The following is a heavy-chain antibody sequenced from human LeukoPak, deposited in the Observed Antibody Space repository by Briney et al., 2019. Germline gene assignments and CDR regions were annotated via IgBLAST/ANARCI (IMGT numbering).Heavy chain of an antibody. CDR3: YMDV. J-gene: IGHJ6*03. CDR2: IRSDGCNE. CDR1: GFTFSTYG. V-gene: IGHV3-30*02. D-gene: IGHD7-27*01. Sequence: PGGSLRLSCAASGFTFSTYGMHWVRQAPGKGLKWVTLIRSDGCNEYHADSAKGRLTISRDNSKKTLCITVRKSLIRIAVTGDYYMDVWGKGTTITVSS.